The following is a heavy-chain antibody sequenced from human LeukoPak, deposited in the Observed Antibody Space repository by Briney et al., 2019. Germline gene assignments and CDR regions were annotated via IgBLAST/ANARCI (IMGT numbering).Heavy chain of an antibody. D-gene: IGHD2-2*01. J-gene: IGHJ4*02. Sequence: GASVKVSCKASGGTFSSYAISWVRQAPGQGLEWMGGIIPIFGTANYAQKFQGRVTITADESTSTAYMELSSLRSEDTAVYYCAREVWYLPAAFDYWGQGTLVTVSS. V-gene: IGHV1-69*01. CDR2: IIPIFGTA. CDR3: AREVWYLPAAFDY. CDR1: GGTFSSYA.